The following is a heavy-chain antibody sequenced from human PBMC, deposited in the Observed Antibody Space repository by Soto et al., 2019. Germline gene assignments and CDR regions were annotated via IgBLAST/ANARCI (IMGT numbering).Heavy chain of an antibody. J-gene: IGHJ5*02. CDR3: ARASTTYYDIVTGYSGWFDP. CDR2: SSSTGRYT. CDR1: GFTFSDYY. Sequence: GGSLRLSCEAVGFTFSDYYMNWIRQAPGKGLEWISYSSSTGRYTNYADSVRGRFTISRDNAKNTLYLHMSSLRAEDTAVYYCARASTTYYDIVTGYSGWFDPWGQGTLVTVSS. D-gene: IGHD3-9*01. V-gene: IGHV3-11*06.